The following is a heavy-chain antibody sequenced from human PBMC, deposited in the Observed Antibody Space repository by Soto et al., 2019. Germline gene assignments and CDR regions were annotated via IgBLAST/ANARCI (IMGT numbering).Heavy chain of an antibody. D-gene: IGHD3-22*01. Sequence: WWSLRLSCSASVFSCSSYSMNWVRQAPGKGLEWVSYISSSSSTIYYADSVKGRFTISRDNAKNSLYLQMDSLRDEDTALYYCARGRYYDDSSGYYPFDYWGQGTLVTVSS. J-gene: IGHJ4*02. V-gene: IGHV3-48*02. CDR3: ARGRYYDDSSGYYPFDY. CDR1: VFSCSSYS. CDR2: ISSSSSTI.